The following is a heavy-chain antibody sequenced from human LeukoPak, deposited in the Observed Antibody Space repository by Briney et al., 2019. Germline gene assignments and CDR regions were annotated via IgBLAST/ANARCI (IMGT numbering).Heavy chain of an antibody. J-gene: IGHJ5*02. CDR3: ARVIAARPQGVNWFDP. V-gene: IGHV1-69*04. CDR2: IIPILGIA. D-gene: IGHD6-6*01. CDR1: RGTFSSYA. Sequence: GASVKVSCKASRGTFSSYAISWVRQAPGQGLEWMGRIIPILGIANYAQKFQGRVTITADKSTSTAYMELSSLRSEDTAVYYCARVIAARPQGVNWFDPWGQGTLVTVSS.